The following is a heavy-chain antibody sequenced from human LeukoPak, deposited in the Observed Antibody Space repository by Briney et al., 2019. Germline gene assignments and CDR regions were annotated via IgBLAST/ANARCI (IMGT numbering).Heavy chain of an antibody. V-gene: IGHV2-5*01. J-gene: IGHJ4*02. CDR3: ARQGYGYVYFDF. Sequence: SGPTLVKPTETLTLTCTFSGFSLDSTAVGVGWVRQPPGKALEWLALIYGSDDKRYMPSLQNRLTTTKDTSKNLVVLTMANVDPVDTATYYCARQGYGYVYFDFWGRGILVTVSS. CDR2: IYGSDDK. CDR1: GFSLDSTAVG. D-gene: IGHD5-18*01.